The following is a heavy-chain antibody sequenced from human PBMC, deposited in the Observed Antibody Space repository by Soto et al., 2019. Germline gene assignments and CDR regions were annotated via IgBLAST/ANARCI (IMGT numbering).Heavy chain of an antibody. V-gene: IGHV4-34*01. CDR1: RGSFSDYS. CDR2: INHSGST. Sequence: SETLSLTCAVYRGSFSDYSWSWIRQPPGRGLEWIGEINHSGSTNCNPSLKSRVTISVDTSKNQFSLKVNSVTAADTAVDYCAATNYAFDYWGLGTLVTVSS. CDR3: AATNYAFDY. J-gene: IGHJ4*02. D-gene: IGHD4-4*01.